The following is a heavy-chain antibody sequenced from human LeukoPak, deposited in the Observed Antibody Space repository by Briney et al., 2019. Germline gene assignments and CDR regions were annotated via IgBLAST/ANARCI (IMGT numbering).Heavy chain of an antibody. D-gene: IGHD4-23*01. J-gene: IGHJ6*03. CDR2: MNPSGGST. V-gene: IGHV1-46*01. CDR1: GDTFTSYY. Sequence: PWASVKVSCKASGDTFTSYYMHWVRQAPGQGLEWMGIMNPSGGSTSYAQKFQGRVTMTRDISTSTVYMELSSLRSEDTAVYYCARGRETVTLRGYYYYMDVWGKGTTVTVFS. CDR3: ARGRETVTLRGYYYYMDV.